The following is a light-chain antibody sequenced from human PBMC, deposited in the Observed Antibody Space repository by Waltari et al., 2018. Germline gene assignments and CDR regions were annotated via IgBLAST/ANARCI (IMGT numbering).Light chain of an antibody. V-gene: IGLV2-14*03. J-gene: IGLJ2*01. CDR1: SSDVGGYNP. CDR3: SSQSSDNVVL. Sequence: QSALTQPASVSGSPGQSITISCTGTSSDVGGYNPVSWYQDHPDQAPKVIIYDVSERPSGISERFSGSKSGNTASLTISGLQAEDEADYYCSSQSSDNVVLFGGGTKLTVL. CDR2: DVS.